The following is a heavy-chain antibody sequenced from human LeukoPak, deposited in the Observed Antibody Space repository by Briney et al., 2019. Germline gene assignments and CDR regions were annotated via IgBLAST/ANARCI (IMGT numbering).Heavy chain of an antibody. J-gene: IGHJ5*02. CDR3: ARTYCSSTSCANWFDP. CDR2: INPNSGGT. D-gene: IGHD2-2*01. Sequence: ASVKVSCKASGYTFIGYYIHWVRQAPGQGLEWMGWINPNSGGTNYAQKFQGRVTMTRDTSISTAYMELGRLRSDDTAVYYCARTYCSSTSCANWFDPWGQGTLVTVSS. CDR1: GYTFIGYY. V-gene: IGHV1-2*02.